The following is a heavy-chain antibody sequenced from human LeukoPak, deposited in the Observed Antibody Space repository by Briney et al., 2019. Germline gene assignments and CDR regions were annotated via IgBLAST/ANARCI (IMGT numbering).Heavy chain of an antibody. CDR3: ATNRAGADDRPFEI. Sequence: AETLSLTCIVSGGAINIHYWTCIRQTPGKGRKCIGDIHDRGTTKFNHSLMSRVTISVDTFKNQFALELSSVTATDTAVYFCATNRAGADDRPFEIWGQGTMVTVSS. J-gene: IGHJ3*02. CDR1: GGAINIHY. V-gene: IGHV4-59*08. CDR2: IHDRGTT. D-gene: IGHD7-27*01.